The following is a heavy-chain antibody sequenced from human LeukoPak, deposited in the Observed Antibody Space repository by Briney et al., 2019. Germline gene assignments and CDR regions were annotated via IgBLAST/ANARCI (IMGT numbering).Heavy chain of an antibody. J-gene: IGHJ6*03. CDR3: ARPTRLYSSGWYGTKGYYYMDV. CDR2: IIPIFGTA. V-gene: IGHV1-69*06. D-gene: IGHD6-19*01. CDR1: GGTFSSYA. Sequence: GASVKVSCKASGGTFSSYAISWVRQAPGQGLEWMGGIIPIFGTANYAQKFQGRVTITADKSTSTAYMELSSLRSEDTAVYYCARPTRLYSSGWYGTKGYYYMDVWGKGTTVTVSS.